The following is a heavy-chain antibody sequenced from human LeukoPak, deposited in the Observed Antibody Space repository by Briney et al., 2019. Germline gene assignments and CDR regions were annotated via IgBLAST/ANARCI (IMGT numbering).Heavy chain of an antibody. V-gene: IGHV1-8*01. CDR3: ARGVAYSLDSLNYYGMDV. D-gene: IGHD5-18*01. CDR1: GYTFTSYD. J-gene: IGHJ6*02. Sequence: GASVKVSCKASGYTFTSYDINWERQATGQGLEWMGWMNPNSGNTGYAQKFQGRVTMTRNTSISTAYMELSSLRSEDTAVYYCARGVAYSLDSLNYYGMDVWGQGTTVTVSS. CDR2: MNPNSGNT.